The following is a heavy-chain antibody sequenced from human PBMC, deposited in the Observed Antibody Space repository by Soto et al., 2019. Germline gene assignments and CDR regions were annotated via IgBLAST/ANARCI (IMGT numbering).Heavy chain of an antibody. CDR3: SYDTFGDKDF. D-gene: IGHD3-9*01. V-gene: IGHV3-21*01. Sequence: GGSLRLSCISSGFTFRTYTMNWVRQAPGKGLEWVSGIRGFSPYTFYAESVKGRFTISRDNAKNTLYLQMNSLGVEDTALYYCSYDTFGDKDFWGQGTPVTVSS. CDR2: IRGFSPYT. J-gene: IGHJ4*02. CDR1: GFTFRTYT.